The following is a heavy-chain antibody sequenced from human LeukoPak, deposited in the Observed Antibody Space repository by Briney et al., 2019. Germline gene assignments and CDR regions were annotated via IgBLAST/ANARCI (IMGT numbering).Heavy chain of an antibody. CDR3: AKRGVVIRVILVGFHKEAYYFDS. J-gene: IGHJ4*02. CDR2: ISGSGGKP. D-gene: IGHD3-22*01. Sequence: GGSPRLSCAVSGVTLSNYGMSWVRQAPGKGLEWVAGISGSGGKPNYADSVKGRFTISRDNPKNTLYLQMNSLRAEDTAVYFCAKRGVVIRVILVGFHKEAYYFDSWGQGALVTVSS. CDR1: GVTLSNYG. V-gene: IGHV3-23*01.